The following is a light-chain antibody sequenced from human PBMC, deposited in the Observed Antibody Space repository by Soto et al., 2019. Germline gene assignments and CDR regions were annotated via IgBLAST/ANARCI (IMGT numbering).Light chain of an antibody. Sequence: DIQLTQSPSTLSASVGDRVTIICRASQNINSWLAWYQQKPGKAPKLLIYDASSLESGVPSRFSGSGSETHFTLTISSLQPDDFATYYCQQYNSAYTFGQGTKLEIK. CDR2: DAS. J-gene: IGKJ2*01. V-gene: IGKV1-5*02. CDR1: QNINSW. CDR3: QQYNSAYT.